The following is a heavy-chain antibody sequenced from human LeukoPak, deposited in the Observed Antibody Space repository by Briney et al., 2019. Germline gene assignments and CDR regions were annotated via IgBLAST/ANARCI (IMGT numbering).Heavy chain of an antibody. CDR3: ARDNRGTFDY. V-gene: IGHV3-7*03. CDR1: GFTFSTHW. CDR2: IKHDGSQK. D-gene: IGHD1-1*01. J-gene: IGHJ4*02. Sequence: PGGSLRLSCVASGFTFSTHWMSWARQTPGKGLQWVANIKHDGSQKYYVDSVQGRFTISRDNARNSLYLQMNSLRAEDTAVYYCARDNRGTFDYWGQGSLVTVSS.